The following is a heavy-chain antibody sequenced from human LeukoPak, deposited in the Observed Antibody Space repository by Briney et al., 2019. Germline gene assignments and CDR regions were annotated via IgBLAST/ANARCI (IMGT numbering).Heavy chain of an antibody. Sequence: SETLSLTCTVSGGSISSYYWSWIRQPPGKGLEWIGYIYYSGSTNYNPSIKSRVTISVDTSKNQFSLKLSSVTAADTAVYYCARDGPYDSSGYYSRGAFDIWGQGTMVTVSS. CDR3: ARDGPYDSSGYYSRGAFDI. D-gene: IGHD3-22*01. V-gene: IGHV4-59*01. J-gene: IGHJ3*02. CDR2: IYYSGST. CDR1: GGSISSYY.